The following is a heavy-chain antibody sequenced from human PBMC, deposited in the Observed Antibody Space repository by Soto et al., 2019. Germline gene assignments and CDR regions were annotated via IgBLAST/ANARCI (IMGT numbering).Heavy chain of an antibody. D-gene: IGHD6-19*01. CDR2: IWYDGSNK. CDR1: GFTFSSYG. Sequence: AGGSLRLSCAASGFTFSSYGMHWVRQAPGKGLEWVAVIWYDGSNKYYADSVKGRFTISRDNSKNTLYLQMNSLRAEDTAVYYCARDEGSGWHFDYWGQGTLVTVSS. V-gene: IGHV3-33*01. CDR3: ARDEGSGWHFDY. J-gene: IGHJ4*02.